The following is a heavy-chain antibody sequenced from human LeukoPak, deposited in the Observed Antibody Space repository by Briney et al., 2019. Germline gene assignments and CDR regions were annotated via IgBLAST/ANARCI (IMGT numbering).Heavy chain of an antibody. V-gene: IGHV4-39*01. D-gene: IGHD3-22*01. CDR3: ARHEINYYDSSGIVYYFDY. CDR1: GDSISSSTYY. CDR2: IDYSGST. Sequence: SETLSLTCTVSGDSISSSTYYWGWIRQPPGKGLEWIGSIDYSGSTYYNPSLKSRVIISVDTSKNQFSLKLTSVTAADTAVYYCARHEINYYDSSGIVYYFDYWGQGTLVTVSS. J-gene: IGHJ4*02.